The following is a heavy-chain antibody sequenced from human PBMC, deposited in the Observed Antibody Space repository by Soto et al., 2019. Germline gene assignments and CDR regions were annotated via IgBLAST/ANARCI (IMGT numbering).Heavy chain of an antibody. CDR1: GFTFSDYT. V-gene: IGHV3-30-3*01. D-gene: IGHD1-26*01. J-gene: IGHJ3*02. Sequence: QVQLVESGGGVVQPGRSLRLSCAASGFTFSDYTMHWVRQPPGKGLEWVAGISYDGNNERYTDAVKGQFTVTIDNPKSTLYLQMKSLKSEDTDVYYWARAGYSGRSDGFDILCQATMVTVSS. CDR3: ARAGYSGRSDGFDI. CDR2: ISYDGNNE.